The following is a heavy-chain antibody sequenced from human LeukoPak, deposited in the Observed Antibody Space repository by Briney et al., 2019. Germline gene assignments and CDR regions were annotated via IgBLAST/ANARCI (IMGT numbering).Heavy chain of an antibody. V-gene: IGHV5-51*01. Sequence: GESLQISCKGSGYSFTSYWIGWARQLPGKGLEGMGITYPGDSDTRYSPSFQGQVTISADKSISTAYLQWSSLKASDTAMYYCARGLVVVIATTGEGAPGDAFDISGQGTIVTVSS. CDR3: ARGLVVVIATTGEGAPGDAFDI. J-gene: IGHJ3*02. CDR1: GYSFTSYW. D-gene: IGHD2-15*01. CDR2: TYPGDSDT.